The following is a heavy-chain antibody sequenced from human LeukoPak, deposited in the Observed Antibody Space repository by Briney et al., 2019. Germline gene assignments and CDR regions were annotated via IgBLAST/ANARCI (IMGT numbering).Heavy chain of an antibody. J-gene: IGHJ4*02. V-gene: IGHV1-46*01. CDR2: INPSGGST. CDR1: GYTFTSYY. CDR3: ARELAAAATFDY. D-gene: IGHD6-13*01. Sequence: ASVKVSCKASGYTFTSYYMHWVRQAPGQGLEWMGIINPSGGSTSYAQKFQGRVTMTRDMSTSTVYMELSSLRSEDTAVYYCARELAAAATFDYWGQGTLVTVSS.